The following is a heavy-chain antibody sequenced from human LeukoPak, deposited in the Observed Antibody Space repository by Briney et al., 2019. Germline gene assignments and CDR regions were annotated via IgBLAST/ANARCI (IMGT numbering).Heavy chain of an antibody. J-gene: IGHJ4*02. Sequence: GASVKVSCKASGYTFTSYYMHWVRQAPGQGLEWMGIINPSGGSTSYAQKFQGRVTMTRDTSTSTVYMELSSLRSEDTAVYYCARDRSYDCSGYHLDYWGQGTLVTVSS. CDR2: INPSGGST. D-gene: IGHD3-22*01. CDR1: GYTFTSYY. V-gene: IGHV1-46*01. CDR3: ARDRSYDCSGYHLDY.